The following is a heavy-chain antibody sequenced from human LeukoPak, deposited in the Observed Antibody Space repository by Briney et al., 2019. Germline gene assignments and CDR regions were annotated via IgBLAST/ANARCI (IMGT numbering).Heavy chain of an antibody. V-gene: IGHV3-20*04. J-gene: IGHJ4*02. CDR1: GFTFDDYG. D-gene: IGHD1-26*01. CDR2: INWNGGST. CDR3: ARLDSGSYYFDY. Sequence: PRGSLRLSCAASGFTFDDYGMSWVRQAPGKGLEWVSGINWNGGSTGYADSVKGRFTISRDNAKNSLYLQMNSLRAEDTALYYCARLDSGSYYFDYWGQGTLVTVSS.